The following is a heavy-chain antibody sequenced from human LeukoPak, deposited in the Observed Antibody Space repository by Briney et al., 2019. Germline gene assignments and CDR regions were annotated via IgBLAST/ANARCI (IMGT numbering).Heavy chain of an antibody. CDR2: IYCSGST. J-gene: IGHJ4*02. Sequence: SETLSLTCTIPGDSISSYYWSWIRQPPGKGLEWIGYIYCSGSTDYNPSLKSRVTMSVDTSRNQFSLKLSSVTAADTAVYYCARHKTGGTYPLDYWGQGTLVTVSS. CDR3: ARHKTGGTYPLDY. V-gene: IGHV4-59*08. D-gene: IGHD1-26*01. CDR1: GDSISSYY.